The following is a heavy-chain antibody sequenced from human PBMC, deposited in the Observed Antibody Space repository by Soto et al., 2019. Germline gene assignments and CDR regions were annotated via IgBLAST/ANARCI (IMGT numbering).Heavy chain of an antibody. CDR1: GGSISSSSYY. D-gene: IGHD4-17*01. J-gene: IGHJ4*02. Sequence: SQTLSLTCTVSGGSISSSSYYWGWIRQPPGKGLEWIGSIYYSGSTYYNPSLKSRVTISVDTSKNQFSLKLSSVTAADTAVYYCARHRYDYGDFLYFDYWGQGTLVTVSS. CDR2: IYYSGST. CDR3: ARHRYDYGDFLYFDY. V-gene: IGHV4-39*01.